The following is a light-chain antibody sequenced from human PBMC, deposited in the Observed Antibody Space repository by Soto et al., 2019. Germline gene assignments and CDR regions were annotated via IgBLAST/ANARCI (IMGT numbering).Light chain of an antibody. V-gene: IGLV3-9*01. CDR1: NLGSKN. CDR2: REN. Sequence: SYELTQPLSVSVALGQTARITCGGYNLGSKNVHWYQQRPGQAPVPVIYRENNRPSGIPERFSGSSSGTTATLTISEAQVGDEADYYCQVWDNSLVVFGGGTKLTVL. J-gene: IGLJ2*01. CDR3: QVWDNSLVV.